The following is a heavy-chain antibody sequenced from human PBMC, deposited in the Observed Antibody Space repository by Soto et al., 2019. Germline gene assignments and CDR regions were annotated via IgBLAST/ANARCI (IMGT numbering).Heavy chain of an antibody. CDR3: AREVQVHTPAFVY. CDR2: ISPMFGAA. Sequence: QVQLVQSGAEMKKPGSSVKVSCQSSGGTFNTYAMNWVRQAPGQGPEWMGDISPMFGAANYAPKFQGRVTITADESTGTSYMQLSSMTSEAPALYFCAREVQVHTPAFVYWGQGTLVTVSS. CDR1: GGTFNTYA. D-gene: IGHD3-10*01. J-gene: IGHJ4*02. V-gene: IGHV1-69*19.